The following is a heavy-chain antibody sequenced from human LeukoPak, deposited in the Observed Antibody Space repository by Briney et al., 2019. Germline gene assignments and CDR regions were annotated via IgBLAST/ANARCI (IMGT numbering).Heavy chain of an antibody. V-gene: IGHV3-23*01. CDR3: ANCITIFSNDY. Sequence: GGSLRLSWAASGFTFSSYAMSWVRQAPGKGLEWVSAISGSGGSTYYADSVKGRFTISRDNSKNTLYLQMNSLRAEDTAVYYCANCITIFSNDYWGQGTLVTVSS. CDR1: GFTFSSYA. J-gene: IGHJ4*02. CDR2: ISGSGGST. D-gene: IGHD3-9*01.